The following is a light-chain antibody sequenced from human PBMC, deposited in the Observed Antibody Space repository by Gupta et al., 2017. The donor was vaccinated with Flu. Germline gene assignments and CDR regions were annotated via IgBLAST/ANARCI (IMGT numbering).Light chain of an antibody. CDR1: RHVSTNI. Sequence: GTLSLSPGERATRSCRASRHVSTNILAWYQQKPGQPPRLLMSEANYRATGTPDRFSGSGSGTEFTLTISSLEPGDVAVYYCQQFGSIPFTFGHGTKLDIK. CDR2: EAN. J-gene: IGKJ3*01. V-gene: IGKV3-20*01. CDR3: QQFGSIPFT.